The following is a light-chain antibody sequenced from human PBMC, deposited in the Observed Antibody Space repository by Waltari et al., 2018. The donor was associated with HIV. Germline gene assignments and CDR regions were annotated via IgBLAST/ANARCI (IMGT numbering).Light chain of an antibody. V-gene: IGKV2-28*01. Sequence: DVLATQFPLSLTVSPGESASISRRATEGLRHSNGRNSLDWYFQRPGHSPRLLIYLASNRASGVPDRFVGGGSGTDFTLRITRVEAADVGIYFCLQNIRAPFAFGQGT. CDR1: EGLRHSNGRNS. CDR3: LQNIRAPFA. J-gene: IGKJ2*01. CDR2: LAS.